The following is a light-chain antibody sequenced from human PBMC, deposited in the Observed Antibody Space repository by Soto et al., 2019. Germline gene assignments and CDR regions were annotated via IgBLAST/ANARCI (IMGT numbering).Light chain of an antibody. Sequence: EIVMTQSPATLSVSPGERATLSCRASQSVSSNLAWYQQKPGQAPRLLIYGASTRATGIPARFSGSGSGTEFTLTISSLQSEGFAVYYCQQYNNWLPITFGQGTRLEIK. CDR1: QSVSSN. CDR2: GAS. V-gene: IGKV3-15*01. J-gene: IGKJ5*01. CDR3: QQYNNWLPIT.